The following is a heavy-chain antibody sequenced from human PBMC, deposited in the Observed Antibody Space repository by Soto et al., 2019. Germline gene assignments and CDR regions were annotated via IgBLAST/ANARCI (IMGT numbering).Heavy chain of an antibody. CDR1: GGTFSSYA. V-gene: IGHV1-8*02. J-gene: IGHJ5*02. CDR2: IIPVSGNT. Sequence: ASVKVSCKASGGTFSSYAISWVRQAPGQGLEWMGWIIPVSGNTGFAQNFQGRVSMTRDYSSNTAYMELSSLRSDDTAIYYCARGETFDPWGQGTLVTVSS. CDR3: ARGETFDP.